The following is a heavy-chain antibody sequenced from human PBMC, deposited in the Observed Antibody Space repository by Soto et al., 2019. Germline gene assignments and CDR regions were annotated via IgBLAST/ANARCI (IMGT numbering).Heavy chain of an antibody. Sequence: QVHLVESGGVVVQPGMSLRLSCVASGFSFSDSGMHWVRQAQGKGLEWVAAISYDGSNTYYADSVKDRFTISRDNSKNTLYLQITSLRAEDKAGYYCAKSVRYCLGSSCSPEAFDVWGQGTVVSVSS. J-gene: IGHJ3*01. CDR3: AKSVRYCLGSSCSPEAFDV. CDR1: GFSFSDSG. V-gene: IGHV3-30*18. CDR2: ISYDGSNT. D-gene: IGHD2-15*01.